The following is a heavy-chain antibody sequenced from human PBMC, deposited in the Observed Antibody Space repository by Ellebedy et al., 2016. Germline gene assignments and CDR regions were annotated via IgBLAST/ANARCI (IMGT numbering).Heavy chain of an antibody. CDR3: ARDRAPQQWLGLDY. Sequence: SETLSLTCTVSGGSIITTDYYWSWIRQPPGKGLEWIGYIYNSGVTNYNPSLKSRVTISLDTSKSQLSLTLRSVTAADTAVYYCARDRAPQQWLGLDYWGQGGLVTVSS. V-gene: IGHV4-61*08. J-gene: IGHJ4*02. CDR1: GGSIITTDYY. CDR2: IYNSGVT. D-gene: IGHD6-19*01.